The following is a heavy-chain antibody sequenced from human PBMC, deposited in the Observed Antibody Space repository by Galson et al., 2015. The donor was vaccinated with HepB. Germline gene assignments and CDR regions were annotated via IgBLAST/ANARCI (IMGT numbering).Heavy chain of an antibody. D-gene: IGHD1-26*01. J-gene: IGHJ6*03. CDR2: ISTYNGNT. CDR3: AGQGTGVGADFIDV. CDR1: GYTLTSYG. V-gene: IGHV1-18*01. Sequence: SVKVSCKASGYTLTSYGISWVRQAPGQGLEWMGWISTYNGNTNYAQKLQGRVTMTTDTSTSTAYMELRSLRSDDTAVYYCAGQGTGVGADFIDVWGKGTTVTVCS.